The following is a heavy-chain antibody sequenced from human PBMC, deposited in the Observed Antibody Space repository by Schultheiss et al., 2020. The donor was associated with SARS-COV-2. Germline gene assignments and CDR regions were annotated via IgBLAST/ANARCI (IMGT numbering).Heavy chain of an antibody. CDR1: GYTFTSYG. CDR3: ARGGSNYANYYYYMDV. CDR2: ISGYNGNT. J-gene: IGHJ6*03. V-gene: IGHV1-18*01. D-gene: IGHD4-11*01. Sequence: GESLKISCKASGYTFTSYGITWIRQAPGQGLEWVGWISGYNGNTHYAQKLQARLTLTTDTSTSTAYMELGSLTSDDTAVYYCARGGSNYANYYYYMDVWGKGTTVTVSS.